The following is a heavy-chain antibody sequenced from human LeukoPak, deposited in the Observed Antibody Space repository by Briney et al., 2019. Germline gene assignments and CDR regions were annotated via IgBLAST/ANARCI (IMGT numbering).Heavy chain of an antibody. V-gene: IGHV3-21*01. CDR1: GFTFSSYS. CDR3: ARGDGDGYNFDY. J-gene: IGHJ4*02. D-gene: IGHD5-24*01. CDR2: ISSSSSYI. Sequence: AGGSLRLSCAASGFTFSSYSMNWVRQAPGKGLEWVSSISSSSSYIYYADSVKGRFTISRDNAKNSLYLQMNSLRAEDTAVYYCARGDGDGYNFDYWGQGTLVTVSS.